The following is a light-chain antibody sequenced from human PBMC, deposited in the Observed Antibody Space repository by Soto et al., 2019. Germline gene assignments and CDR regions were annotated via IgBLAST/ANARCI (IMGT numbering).Light chain of an antibody. CDR2: WAT. V-gene: IGKV4-1*01. CDR3: QQYYGTTPT. CDR1: QSVLYSSNNKNY. J-gene: IGKJ1*01. Sequence: DIVMTQSPDSLAVSLGDRATINCKSSQSVLYSSNNKNYLAWYQQKPGQPPKLLINWATTRESGVPDRVSGSGSGTDFTLTISSLQAEDGAVYYCQQYYGTTPTFGQGTKVVI.